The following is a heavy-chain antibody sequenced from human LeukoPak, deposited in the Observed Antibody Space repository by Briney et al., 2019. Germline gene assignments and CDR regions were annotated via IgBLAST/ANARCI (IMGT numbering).Heavy chain of an antibody. D-gene: IGHD2-8*02. V-gene: IGHV3-33*08. J-gene: IGHJ5*02. CDR1: GFTFSRYD. CDR3: ARVLTGSWDWFDP. CDR2: VWSGGSNK. Sequence: PGKSLRLSCTASGFTFSRYDIHWIRQAPGKGLEWVAVVWSGGSNKNYADSVKGRFTISRDNAKNTLYLQMNSLRAEDTAVYYCARVLTGSWDWFDPWGQGTLVTVSS.